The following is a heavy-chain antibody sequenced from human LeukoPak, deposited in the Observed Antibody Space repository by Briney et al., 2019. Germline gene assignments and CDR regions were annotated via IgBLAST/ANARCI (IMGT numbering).Heavy chain of an antibody. V-gene: IGHV3-64*01. J-gene: IGHJ3*02. CDR2: VSSNGGST. Sequence: GGSLRLSCAASGFTFSSYAMHWVRQAPGKGLEYVSAVSSNGGSTYYANSVKGRFTISRDNSKNTLYLQMGSLRAEDMAVYYRARDSGANVLTNAFDIWGQGTMVTVSS. CDR3: ARDSGANVLTNAFDI. CDR1: GFTFSSYA. D-gene: IGHD3-10*01.